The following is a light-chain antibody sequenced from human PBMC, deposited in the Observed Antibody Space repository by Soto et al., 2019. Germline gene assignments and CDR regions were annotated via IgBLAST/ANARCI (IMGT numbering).Light chain of an antibody. CDR2: DAS. CDR1: QSVSSY. Sequence: EIVLTQSPATLSLSPGERATLSCRASQSVSSYLAWYQQKPGQAPRLLIYDASNRATGIPARFSGSGSGTDFTLTISSLEPEDLAVYYCQQRSNCTFGGGTKVEIK. CDR3: QQRSNCT. J-gene: IGKJ4*01. V-gene: IGKV3-11*01.